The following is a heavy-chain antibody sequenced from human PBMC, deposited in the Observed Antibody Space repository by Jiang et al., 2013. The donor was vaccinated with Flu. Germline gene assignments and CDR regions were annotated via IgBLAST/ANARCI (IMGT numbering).Heavy chain of an antibody. CDR3: ARLDYWYFDL. CDR1: GGSISSYY. J-gene: IGHJ2*01. CDR2: IYYSGST. V-gene: IGHV4-59*01. Sequence: TVSGGSISSYYWSWIRQPPGKGLEWIGYIYYSGSTNYNPSLKSRVTISVDTSKNQFSLKLSSVTAADTAVYYCARLDYWYFDLWGRGTLVTVSS.